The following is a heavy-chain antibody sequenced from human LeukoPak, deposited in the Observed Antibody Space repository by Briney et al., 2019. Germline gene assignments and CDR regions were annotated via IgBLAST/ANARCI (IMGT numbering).Heavy chain of an antibody. V-gene: IGHV3-30*02. J-gene: IGHJ3*01. CDR1: GFTFSVYG. CDR2: IRHDGSNK. CDR3: ATLNAFDV. Sequence: GGSLRLSCAASGFTFSVYGMHWVRQAPGKGLEWVAFIRHDGSNKYYADSVKGQFTVSRDNSKNTLSLQMNSLRPEDTAAYYCATLNAFDVWGQGTKVTVSS.